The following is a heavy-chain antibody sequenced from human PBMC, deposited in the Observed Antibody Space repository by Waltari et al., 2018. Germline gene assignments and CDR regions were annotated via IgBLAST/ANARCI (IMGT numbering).Heavy chain of an antibody. V-gene: IGHV1-69*13. CDR2: IIPIFGTA. Sequence: QVQLVQSGAEVKKPGSSVKVSCKASGGTFSSYAISWVRQAPGQGLEWMGGIIPIFGTANYAQKFQCRVTITADESTSTAYMELSSLRSEDTAVYYCAPGGYNWNSLAYYYGMDVWGQGTTVTVSS. CDR3: APGGYNWNSLAYYYGMDV. CDR1: GGTFSSYA. D-gene: IGHD1-7*01. J-gene: IGHJ6*02.